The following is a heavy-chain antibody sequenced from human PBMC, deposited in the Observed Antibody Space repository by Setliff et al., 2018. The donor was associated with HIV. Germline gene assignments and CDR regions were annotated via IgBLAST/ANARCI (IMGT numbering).Heavy chain of an antibody. V-gene: IGHV4-38-2*02. CDR1: GSFINSDY. Sequence: SETLSLTCTVSGSFINSDYWGWIRQPPGKGLEWIGSIYHSATTYYNPSLWGRVTISIDTSKNQFSLKVSSVTAADTAVYYCARGHTPMAPLPFDYWGQGTLVTVSS. D-gene: IGHD5-18*01. J-gene: IGHJ4*02. CDR2: IYHSATT. CDR3: ARGHTPMAPLPFDY.